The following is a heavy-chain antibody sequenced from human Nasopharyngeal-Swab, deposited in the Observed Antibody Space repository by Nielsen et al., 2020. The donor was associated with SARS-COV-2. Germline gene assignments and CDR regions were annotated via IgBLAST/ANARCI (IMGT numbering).Heavy chain of an antibody. CDR3: ARDSTPVYYYYYMDV. CDR2: IYYSGST. D-gene: IGHD2-15*01. J-gene: IGHJ6*03. Sequence: SETLSLTCTVSGGSISSGGYYWSWIRQHPGKGLEWIGYIYYSGSTNYNPSLKSRVTISVDTSKNQFSLKLSSVTAADTAVYYCARDSTPVYYYYYMDVWGKGTTVTVSS. CDR1: GGSISSGGYY. V-gene: IGHV4-61*08.